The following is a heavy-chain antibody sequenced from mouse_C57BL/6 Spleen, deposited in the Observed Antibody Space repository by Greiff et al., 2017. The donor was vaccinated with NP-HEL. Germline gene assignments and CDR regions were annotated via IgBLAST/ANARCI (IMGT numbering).Heavy chain of an antibody. V-gene: IGHV5-17*01. CDR3: ARGYYGSFFAY. Sequence: EVHLVESGGGLVKPGGSLKLSCAASGFTFSDYGMHWVRQAPEKGLEWVAYISSGSSTIYYADTVKGRFTISRDNAKNTLFLQMTSLRSEDTAMYYCARGYYGSFFAYWGQGTLVTVSA. CDR2: ISSGSSTI. CDR1: GFTFSDYG. D-gene: IGHD1-1*01. J-gene: IGHJ3*01.